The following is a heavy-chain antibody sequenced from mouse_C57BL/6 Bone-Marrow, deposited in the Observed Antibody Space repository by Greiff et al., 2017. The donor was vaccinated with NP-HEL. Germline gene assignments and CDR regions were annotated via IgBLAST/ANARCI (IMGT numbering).Heavy chain of an antibody. CDR2: IHPNSGST. D-gene: IGHD1-1*01. CDR1: GYTFTSYW. Sequence: VQLQQPGAELVKPGASVKLSCKASGYTFTSYWMHWVKQRPGQGLEWIGMIHPNSGSTNYNEKFKSKATLTVDKSSSTAYMQLSSLTSEDSVVYYCATRSSSAWFAYWGQGTLVTVSA. CDR3: ATRSSSAWFAY. J-gene: IGHJ3*01. V-gene: IGHV1-64*01.